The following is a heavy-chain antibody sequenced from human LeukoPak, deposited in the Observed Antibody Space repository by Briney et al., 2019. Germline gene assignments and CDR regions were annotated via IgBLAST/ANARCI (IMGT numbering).Heavy chain of an antibody. CDR1: GDSISSYY. CDR2: IYNSGST. V-gene: IGHV4-59*01. J-gene: IGHJ3*02. Sequence: SETLSLTCTVSGDSISSYYWSWIRQPPGKGLEWIGYIYNSGSTNYNPSLKSRVTISVDTSKNQFSLKLSSVTAADTAVYYCARDFKYYDSSGYYAFDIWGQGTMVTVSS. CDR3: ARDFKYYDSSGYYAFDI. D-gene: IGHD3-22*01.